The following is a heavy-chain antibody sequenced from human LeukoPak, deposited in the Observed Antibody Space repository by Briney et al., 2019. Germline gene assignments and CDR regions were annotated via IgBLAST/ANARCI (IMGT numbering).Heavy chain of an antibody. D-gene: IGHD3-3*01. CDR2: IIPIFGTA. Sequence: SVKVSCKASGGTFSSYAISWVRQAPGQGLEWMGGIIPIFGTANYAQKFQGRVTITTDESTSTAYMELSSLRSEDTAVYYCAREMYYDFWSGPLNSGYAFDIWGQGTMVTVSS. V-gene: IGHV1-69*05. CDR3: AREMYYDFWSGPLNSGYAFDI. J-gene: IGHJ3*02. CDR1: GGTFSSYA.